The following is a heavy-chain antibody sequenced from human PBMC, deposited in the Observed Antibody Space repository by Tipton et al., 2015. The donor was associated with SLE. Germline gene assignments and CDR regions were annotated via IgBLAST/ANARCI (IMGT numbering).Heavy chain of an antibody. V-gene: IGHV4-34*01. CDR2: INHSGSP. J-gene: IGHJ3*02. CDR1: GGSLSGKY. Sequence: LRLSCAVYGGSLSGKYWIWLRQPPGKGLEWIGEINHSGSPNYNPSLKSRVTISVDTSKNQFSLRLSSVTAADTAVYYCARDYYGSGFDAFDIWGQGTMVTVSS. D-gene: IGHD3-10*01. CDR3: ARDYYGSGFDAFDI.